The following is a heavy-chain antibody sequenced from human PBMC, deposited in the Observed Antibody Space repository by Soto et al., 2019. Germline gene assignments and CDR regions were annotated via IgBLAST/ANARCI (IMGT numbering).Heavy chain of an antibody. CDR3: AKGVATYWLLTHDY. V-gene: IGHV3-23*01. Sequence: EVQLLESGGGLIQPGGSLRLSCAASGFTFGDYAMRWVRQAPGKGLEWVATFTGSATNIYYTDYVKGRFAVSRANSRYTVYLQMNRLTAEDTAVYYCAKGVATYWLLTHDYWCQGTLGTVSS. D-gene: IGHD3-9*01. J-gene: IGHJ4*02. CDR2: FTGSATNI. CDR1: GFTFGDYA.